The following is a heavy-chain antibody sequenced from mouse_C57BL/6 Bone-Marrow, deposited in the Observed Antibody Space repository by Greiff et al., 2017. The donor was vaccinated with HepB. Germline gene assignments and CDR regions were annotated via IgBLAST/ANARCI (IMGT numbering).Heavy chain of an antibody. V-gene: IGHV5-9-1*02. J-gene: IGHJ2*01. CDR2: ISSGGDYI. CDR3: TRDIYYYGSSHYFDY. Sequence: EVQRVESGEGLVKPGGSLKLSCAASGFTFSSYAMSWVRQTPEKRLEWVAYISSGGDYIYYADTVKGRFTISRDNARNTLYLQMSSLKSEDTAMYYCTRDIYYYGSSHYFDYWGQGTTLTVSS. D-gene: IGHD1-1*01. CDR1: GFTFSSYA.